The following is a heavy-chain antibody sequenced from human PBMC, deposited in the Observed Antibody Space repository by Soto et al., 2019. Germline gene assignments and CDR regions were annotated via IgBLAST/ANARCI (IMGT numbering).Heavy chain of an antibody. CDR2: ISSSSRNI. D-gene: IGHD6-19*01. Sequence: ELQLVESGGGLVQPGGSLRLSCEASGFSFSIYSMNWVRQAPGKGLERVSYISSSSRNIYSADSVKGRFTISRDNAVNSLYLQMNSLRDDDTAVYYCVRDAGHTSGWTLAFDIWGQGTMVTVSS. V-gene: IGHV3-48*02. J-gene: IGHJ3*02. CDR1: GFSFSIYS. CDR3: VRDAGHTSGWTLAFDI.